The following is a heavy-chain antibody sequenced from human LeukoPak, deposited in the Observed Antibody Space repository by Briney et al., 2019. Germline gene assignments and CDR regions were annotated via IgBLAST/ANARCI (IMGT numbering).Heavy chain of an antibody. CDR1: GYTFTSYY. CDR3: ATQMTTVVSDQSLYYYYMDV. CDR2: INPSGGST. Sequence: GASVKVSCKASGYTFTSYYMHWVRQAPGQGLEWMGIINPSGGSTSYAQKFQGRVTMTRDMSTSTVYMELSSLRSEDTAVYYCATQMTTVVSDQSLYYYYMDVWGKGTTVTISS. J-gene: IGHJ6*03. D-gene: IGHD4-23*01. V-gene: IGHV1-46*01.